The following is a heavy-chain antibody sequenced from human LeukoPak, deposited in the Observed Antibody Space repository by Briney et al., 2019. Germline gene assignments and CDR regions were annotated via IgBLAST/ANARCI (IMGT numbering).Heavy chain of an antibody. D-gene: IGHD1-1*01. CDR1: GFTFSSYA. CDR3: AKSDASWNDVLSFDY. V-gene: IGHV3-30*04. CDR2: ISYDGSNK. Sequence: GGSLRLSCAASGFTFSSYAMHWVRQAPGKGLEWVAVISYDGSNKYYADSVKGRFTISRDNSKNTLYLQMNSQRAEDTAVYYCAKSDASWNDVLSFDYWGQGTLVTVSS. J-gene: IGHJ4*02.